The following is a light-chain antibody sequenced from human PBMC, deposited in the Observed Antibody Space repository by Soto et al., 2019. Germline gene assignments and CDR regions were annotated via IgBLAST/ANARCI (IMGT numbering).Light chain of an antibody. CDR3: CSYAGSSTPHVV. CDR2: EVS. CDR1: SSDVGSYNL. J-gene: IGLJ2*01. V-gene: IGLV2-23*02. Sequence: QSALTQPASVSGSPGQSITISCTGTSSDVGSYNLVSWYQQHPGKAPKLMIYEVSKRPSGVSNRFSGSKSGNTASLTISELQAEDEADYYCCSYAGSSTPHVVFGGGTKVTVL.